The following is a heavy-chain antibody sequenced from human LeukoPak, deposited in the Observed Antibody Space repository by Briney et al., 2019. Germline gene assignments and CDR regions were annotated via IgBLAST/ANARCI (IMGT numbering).Heavy chain of an antibody. Sequence: EIYHSGSTNYNPSLKSRVTISVDKSKNQFSLSLSSVTAADTAVYYCARDIKVVNPNNWLDPWGQGTLVTVSS. CDR2: IYHSGST. J-gene: IGHJ5*02. CDR3: ARDIKVVNPNNWLDP. V-gene: IGHV4-4*02. D-gene: IGHD3-22*01.